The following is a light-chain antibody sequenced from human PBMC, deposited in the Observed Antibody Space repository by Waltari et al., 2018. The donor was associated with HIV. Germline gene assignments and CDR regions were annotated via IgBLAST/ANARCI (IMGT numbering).Light chain of an antibody. CDR3: ASNRLDYTLI. J-gene: IGLJ2*01. CDR1: STDSRFYQY. Sequence: QSALTQPASVSGFLGQSINISCTGISTDSRFYQYVSWYQQYPGKIPRLIIFGINNRPSGVSSHFSGPMSGNSASLPFSGLQSGDEAHYYCASNRLDYTLIFGGGTKLTVL. CDR2: GIN. V-gene: IGLV2-14*03.